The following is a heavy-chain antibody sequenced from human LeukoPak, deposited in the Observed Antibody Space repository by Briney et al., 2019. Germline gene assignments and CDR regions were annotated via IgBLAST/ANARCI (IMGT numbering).Heavy chain of an antibody. J-gene: IGHJ4*02. CDR3: GRAGSHDRQTIDF. D-gene: IGHD1-26*01. Sequence: GASVKVSCKTSGYTFTTYDINWVRQATGQGLEWMGWLNPNSDNTASAQSFQGRLTLTRNTSISTAYMELSSLRSEDTAIYYYGRAGSHDRQTIDFWGQGTLVSVSS. CDR2: LNPNSDNT. CDR1: GYTFTTYD. V-gene: IGHV1-8*01.